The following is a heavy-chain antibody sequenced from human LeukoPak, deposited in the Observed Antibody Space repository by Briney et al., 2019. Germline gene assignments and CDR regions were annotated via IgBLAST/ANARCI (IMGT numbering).Heavy chain of an antibody. Sequence: PGGSLRLSCAASGFTFSSYAMHWVRQAPGKGLEWVAVISYDGSNKYYADSVKGRFTISRDNSKNTLYLQMNSLRAEDMAVYYCAYLAVAGPFDYWGQGTLVTVSS. CDR3: AYLAVAGPFDY. D-gene: IGHD6-19*01. J-gene: IGHJ4*02. V-gene: IGHV3-30-3*01. CDR2: ISYDGSNK. CDR1: GFTFSSYA.